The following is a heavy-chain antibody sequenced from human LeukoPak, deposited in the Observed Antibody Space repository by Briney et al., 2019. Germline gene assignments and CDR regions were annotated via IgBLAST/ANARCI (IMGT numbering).Heavy chain of an antibody. J-gene: IGHJ1*01. CDR1: GFTFRSYS. CDR3: ARAPTVLVGYCSSSSCQAAY. V-gene: IGHV3-21*01. D-gene: IGHD2-2*01. CDR2: IDPSSTYI. Sequence: GGSLRLSCAASGFTFRSYSMHWVRQAPGKGLEWVSAIDPSSTYIYYADSVKGRFTISRDNAENSLYLQMNSLRVEDTAVYYCARAPTVLVGYCSSSSCQAAYWGQGTLVTVSS.